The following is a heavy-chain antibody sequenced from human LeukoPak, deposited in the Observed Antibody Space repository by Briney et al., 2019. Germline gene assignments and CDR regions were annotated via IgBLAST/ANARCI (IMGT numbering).Heavy chain of an antibody. J-gene: IGHJ4*02. CDR2: IYYSGST. CDR1: GGSISSSDYY. D-gene: IGHD3-9*01. CDR3: ARVFDAAFVDY. Sequence: KTSETLSLTCTVSGGSISSSDYYWGWIRQPPGRGLEWIGTIYYSGSTSYNPSLKSRVTLSVDTSKNQFSLKLSSVTAADTAVYYCARVFDAAFVDYWGQGTLVTVSS. V-gene: IGHV4-39*01.